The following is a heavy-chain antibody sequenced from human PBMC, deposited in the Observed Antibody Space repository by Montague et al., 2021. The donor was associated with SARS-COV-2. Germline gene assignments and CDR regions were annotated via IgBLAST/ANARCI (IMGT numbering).Heavy chain of an antibody. J-gene: IGHJ6*02. Sequence: SETLSLTCTVPGGSISSYYWSWIRQPPGKGLEWIGYIHYSGSTNYNPSLKSRVTISVDTSKNQFSLKLSSVTAADTAVYYCARGGSGRGYYYYGMDVWGQGTTVTVSS. CDR2: IHYSGST. D-gene: IGHD3-10*01. CDR3: ARGGSGRGYYYYGMDV. V-gene: IGHV4-59*01. CDR1: GGSISSYY.